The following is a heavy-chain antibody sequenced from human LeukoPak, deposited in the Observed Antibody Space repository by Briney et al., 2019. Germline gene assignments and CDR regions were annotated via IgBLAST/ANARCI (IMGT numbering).Heavy chain of an antibody. Sequence: PSETLSLTCTVSGGSISGSSYYWGWIRQPPGKGLQWIGNIFYSGSTYYNPSLKSRVTISVDTSKNQFSLNLNSVTAADTAMYYCARQGIYYYDTKSDFDYWGQGTLVTVSS. V-gene: IGHV4-39*01. J-gene: IGHJ4*02. CDR2: IFYSGST. D-gene: IGHD3-22*01. CDR1: GGSISGSSYY. CDR3: ARQGIYYYDTKSDFDY.